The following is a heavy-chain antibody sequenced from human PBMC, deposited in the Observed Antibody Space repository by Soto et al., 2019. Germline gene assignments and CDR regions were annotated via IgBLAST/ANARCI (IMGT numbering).Heavy chain of an antibody. J-gene: IGHJ4*02. CDR2: INEDGSMT. Sequence: GRSLRVSCTASGFSFSNSGMYWGRQAPGKGLVWVSRINEDGSMTSHADSVRGRFTITRDNAKNSLYLQMNSLRAEDRAVYYCVIGFLWRQGTLVTVSS. CDR3: VIGFL. V-gene: IGHV3-74*01. CDR1: GFSFSNSG.